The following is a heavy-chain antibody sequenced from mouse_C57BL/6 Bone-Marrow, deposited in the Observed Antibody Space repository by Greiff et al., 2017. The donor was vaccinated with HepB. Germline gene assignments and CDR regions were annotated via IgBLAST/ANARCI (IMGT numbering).Heavy chain of an antibody. J-gene: IGHJ4*01. D-gene: IGHD4-1*01. V-gene: IGHV5-4*01. Sequence: EVKLMESGGGLVKPGGSLKLSCAASGFTFSSYAMSWVRRTPEKRLEWVATISDGGSYTYYPDNVKGRFTISRDNAKNNLYLQMSHLTSEDTAMYYCARDAWVYAMDYWGQGTSVTVSS. CDR3: ARDAWVYAMDY. CDR1: GFTFSSYA. CDR2: ISDGGSYT.